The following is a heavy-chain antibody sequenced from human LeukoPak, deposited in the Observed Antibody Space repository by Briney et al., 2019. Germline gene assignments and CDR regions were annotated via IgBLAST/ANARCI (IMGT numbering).Heavy chain of an antibody. CDR1: GYTFTSYA. V-gene: IGHV7-4-1*02. CDR3: AIISYGYDYYYYYYMDV. Sequence: ASVKVSCKASGYTFTSYAMNWVRQAPGQGLEWMGGINTNTGNPTYDQGFTGRFVFSLDTSVSTAYLQISSLKAEDTAVYYCAIISYGYDYYYYYYMDVWGKGTTVTVSS. CDR2: INTNTGNP. D-gene: IGHD5-18*01. J-gene: IGHJ6*03.